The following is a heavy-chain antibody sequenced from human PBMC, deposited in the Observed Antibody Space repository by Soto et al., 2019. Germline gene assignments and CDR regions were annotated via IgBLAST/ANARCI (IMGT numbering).Heavy chain of an antibody. J-gene: IGHJ4*02. Sequence: GGSLRLSCAASGFTFDDYAMHWVRQAPGKGLEWVSLISWDGGSTYYADSVKGRFTISRDNSKNSLYLQMNSLRAEDTALYYCAKDRGSGSYHKPLDYWGQGTLVTVSS. CDR2: ISWDGGST. CDR1: GFTFDDYA. CDR3: AKDRGSGSYHKPLDY. V-gene: IGHV3-43D*04. D-gene: IGHD1-26*01.